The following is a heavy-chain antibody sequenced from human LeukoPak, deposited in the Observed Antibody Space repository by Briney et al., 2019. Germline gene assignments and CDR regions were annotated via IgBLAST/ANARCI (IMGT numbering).Heavy chain of an antibody. D-gene: IGHD3-10*01. CDR2: ISHDGSNK. J-gene: IGHJ4*02. Sequence: GGSLRLSCAASGSTFSNYAMHWVRQAPGKGLEWVAVISHDGSNKYYADSVKGRFTISRDNSKNTLYLQMNSLRAEDTAVYYCARVFIPMGLYGSGSYLDYWGQGTLVTVSS. CDR1: GSTFSNYA. CDR3: ARVFIPMGLYGSGSYLDY. V-gene: IGHV3-30*04.